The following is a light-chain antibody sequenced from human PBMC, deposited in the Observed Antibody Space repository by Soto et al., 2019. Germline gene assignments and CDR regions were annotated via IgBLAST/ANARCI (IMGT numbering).Light chain of an antibody. CDR2: GIS. CDR1: QTISSNY. J-gene: IGKJ1*01. CDR3: EQYGSSPRT. V-gene: IGKV3-20*01. Sequence: EIVLPQSPGTLSLSPGERATLSCRASQTISSNYFAWYQQKPGQAPRLLIYGISTRATGIPDRFSGSGSGTDFTLTISRLEPEDFAVYYCEQYGSSPRTFGQGTRWIS.